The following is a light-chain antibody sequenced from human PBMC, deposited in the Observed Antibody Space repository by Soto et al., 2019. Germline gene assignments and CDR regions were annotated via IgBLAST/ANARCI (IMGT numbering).Light chain of an antibody. CDR1: KLGDKY. Sequence: SYELTQPPSVSVSPGQTASITCSGDKLGDKYACWYQQKPGQSPVLVIYQDSSRPSGIPERFSGSNSGNTATLTISGTQAMDEADYYCQAWDSSTAVVFGGGTKLTDL. V-gene: IGLV3-1*01. J-gene: IGLJ2*01. CDR3: QAWDSSTAVV. CDR2: QDS.